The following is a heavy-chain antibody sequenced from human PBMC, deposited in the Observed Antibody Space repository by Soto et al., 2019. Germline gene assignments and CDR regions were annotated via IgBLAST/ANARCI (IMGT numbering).Heavy chain of an antibody. Sequence: EVQLVQSGAEVKKPGESLKISCKGSGYSFTSYWIGWVRQMPGKGLEWMGIIYPGASDTRYSPSFQGQVTISADKSISTAYLQWSSLKASETAMYYCARPRSCSRNYYGMDVWGQGTTVTVSS. CDR3: ARPRSCSRNYYGMDV. CDR2: IYPGASDT. D-gene: IGHD6-13*01. J-gene: IGHJ6*02. CDR1: GYSFTSYW. V-gene: IGHV5-51*03.